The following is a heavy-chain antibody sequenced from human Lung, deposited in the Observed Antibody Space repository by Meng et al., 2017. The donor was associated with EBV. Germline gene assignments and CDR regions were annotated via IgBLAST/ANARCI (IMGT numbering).Heavy chain of an antibody. V-gene: IGHV4-34*01. J-gene: IGHJ4*02. CDR1: GGSFSGYY. Sequence: QVQLLQWGAGLLKPSETLSLTCAVYGGSFSGYYGSWIRQPPGKGLEWIGEINHSGSTNYNPSLKSRVTISVDTSKNQFSLKLSSVTAADTAVYYCARGRIIGDSSGYSDYWGQGTLVTVSS. D-gene: IGHD3-22*01. CDR3: ARGRIIGDSSGYSDY. CDR2: INHSGST.